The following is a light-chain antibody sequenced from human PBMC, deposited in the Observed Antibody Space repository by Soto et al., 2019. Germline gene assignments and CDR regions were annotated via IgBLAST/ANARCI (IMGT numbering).Light chain of an antibody. J-gene: IGKJ2*01. CDR1: QSVSSY. CDR2: DAS. Sequence: EIVLTQSPATLSLSPGERDTLSCRASQSVSSYLAWYQQKPGQAPRLLIYDASNRATGIPARFSGSGSVTDFTLTISSLEPEDFAVYYCQQRSNWPPMYTFGQGTKLEIK. V-gene: IGKV3-11*01. CDR3: QQRSNWPPMYT.